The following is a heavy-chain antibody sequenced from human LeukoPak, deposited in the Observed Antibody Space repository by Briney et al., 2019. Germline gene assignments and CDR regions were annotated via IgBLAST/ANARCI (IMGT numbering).Heavy chain of an antibody. CDR3: ARDTNVDIVATIGYTSY. V-gene: IGHV3-11*04. J-gene: IGHJ4*02. Sequence: PGGSLRLSCAASGFTFSDYYMSWIRQAPGKGLEWVSYISSSGSTIYYADSVKGRFTISRDNAKDSLYLQMNSLRAEDTAVYYCARDTNVDIVATIGYTSYWGQGTLVTVSS. CDR1: GFTFSDYY. D-gene: IGHD5-12*01. CDR2: ISSSGSTI.